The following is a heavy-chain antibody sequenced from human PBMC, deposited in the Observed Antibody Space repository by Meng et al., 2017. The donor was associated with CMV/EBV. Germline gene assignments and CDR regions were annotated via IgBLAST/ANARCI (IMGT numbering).Heavy chain of an antibody. Sequence: LTCTVSGGSISSYYWSWIRQPPGKGLEWIGYIYYSGSTNYNPSLKSRVTISVDTSKNQFSLKLSSVTAADTAVYYCARAQLVRGNWFDPWGQGTLVT. CDR1: GGSISSYY. J-gene: IGHJ5*02. CDR2: IYYSGST. V-gene: IGHV4-59*01. CDR3: ARAQLVRGNWFDP. D-gene: IGHD6-6*01.